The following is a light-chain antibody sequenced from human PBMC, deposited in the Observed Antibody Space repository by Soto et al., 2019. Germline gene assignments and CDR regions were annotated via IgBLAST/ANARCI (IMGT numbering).Light chain of an antibody. Sequence: QSVLTQPPSVSGAPGQRVTISCTGSSSNIGAGYDVHLYQQRPGTAPKLLIYKTDQRPSGVPDRFSASKSGTSASLAISGLESEDEADYYCASWDDSVSGVLFGGGTKLTVL. CDR3: ASWDDSVSGVL. J-gene: IGLJ2*01. CDR2: KTD. CDR1: SSNIGAGYD. V-gene: IGLV1-40*01.